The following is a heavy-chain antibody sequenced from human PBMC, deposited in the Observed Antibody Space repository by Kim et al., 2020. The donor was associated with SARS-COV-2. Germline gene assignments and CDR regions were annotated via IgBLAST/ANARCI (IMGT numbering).Heavy chain of an antibody. V-gene: IGHV4-34*01. J-gene: IGHJ2*01. CDR1: GGSFSGYY. CDR3: ARGGVVVVPAAPNRYFDL. D-gene: IGHD2-2*01. CDR2: INHSGST. Sequence: SETLSLTCAVYGGSFSGYYWSWIRQPPGKGLEWIGEINHSGSTNYNPSLKSRVTISVDTSKNQFSLKLSSVTAADTAVYYCARGGVVVVPAAPNRYFDLWGRGTLVTVSS.